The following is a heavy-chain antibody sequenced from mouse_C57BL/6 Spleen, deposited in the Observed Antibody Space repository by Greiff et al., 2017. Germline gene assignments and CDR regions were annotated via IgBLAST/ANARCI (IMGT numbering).Heavy chain of an antibody. Sequence: EVKLVESGGGLVKPGGSLKLSCAASGFTFSSYAMSWVRQTPEKRLEWVATISDGGSYTYYPDNVKGRFTISRDNAKNNLYLQMSHLKSEDTAMYYCARDRDYGSRRAMDYWGQGTSVTVSS. V-gene: IGHV5-4*03. CDR3: ARDRDYGSRRAMDY. CDR1: GFTFSSYA. CDR2: ISDGGSYT. D-gene: IGHD1-1*01. J-gene: IGHJ4*01.